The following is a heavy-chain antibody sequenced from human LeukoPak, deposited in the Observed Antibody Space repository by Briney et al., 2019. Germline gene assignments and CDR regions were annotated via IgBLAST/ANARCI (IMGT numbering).Heavy chain of an antibody. D-gene: IGHD3-10*01. J-gene: IGHJ6*02. Sequence: GASVKVSCKASGYTFSSYDINWVRQATGQGLEWVGWMNPISGNTGSAQKFQGRVSMTRDTSITTAYMELSGLTPDDTAIYYCTRLDTHRGVPDGYYGLDVWGQGTTVTVSS. V-gene: IGHV1-8*01. CDR3: TRLDTHRGVPDGYYGLDV. CDR2: MNPISGNT. CDR1: GYTFSSYD.